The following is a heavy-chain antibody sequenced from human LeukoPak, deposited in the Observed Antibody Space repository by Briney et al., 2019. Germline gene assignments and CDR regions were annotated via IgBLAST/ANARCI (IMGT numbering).Heavy chain of an antibody. J-gene: IGHJ6*03. CDR3: ARGRTGYQLLPTKKDYSYYYMDV. Sequence: TSETLSLTCVVYGGSFSGYYWSWIRQPPGKGLEWIGEINHSGSTNYNPSLKSRVTISVDTSKNQFSLKLSSVTAADTAVYYCARGRTGYQLLPTKKDYSYYYMDVWDKGTTVTVSS. V-gene: IGHV4-34*01. CDR1: GGSFSGYY. D-gene: IGHD2-2*01. CDR2: INHSGST.